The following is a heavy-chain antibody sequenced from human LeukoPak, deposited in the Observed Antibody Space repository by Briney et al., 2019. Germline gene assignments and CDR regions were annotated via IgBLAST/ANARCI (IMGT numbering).Heavy chain of an antibody. Sequence: APVKVSCKASGYTFTSYGVSWVRQAPGQGLEWMGWISAYNGNTNYAQKLQGRVTMTTDTSTSTAYMELRSLRSDDTAVYYCARFNTVTNLDYWGQGTLVTVSS. CDR3: ARFNTVTNLDY. CDR1: GYTFTSYG. D-gene: IGHD4-17*01. J-gene: IGHJ4*02. V-gene: IGHV1-18*01. CDR2: ISAYNGNT.